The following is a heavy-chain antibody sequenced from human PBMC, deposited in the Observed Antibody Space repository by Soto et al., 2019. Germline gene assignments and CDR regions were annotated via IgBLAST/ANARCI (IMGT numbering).Heavy chain of an antibody. V-gene: IGHV3-23*01. D-gene: IGHD2-21*02. CDR3: AKDQTDVTLFDY. Sequence: XVSLRLSGAASGFSFSSLAMRWVRQAPGKGLEWVSSISGRGVDTLYADSVKGRFTISRDNSRNTLYLQVNSLRAEDTAVYYCAKDQTDVTLFDYWGQGTLVTVSS. J-gene: IGHJ4*02. CDR2: ISGRGVDT. CDR1: GFSFSSLA.